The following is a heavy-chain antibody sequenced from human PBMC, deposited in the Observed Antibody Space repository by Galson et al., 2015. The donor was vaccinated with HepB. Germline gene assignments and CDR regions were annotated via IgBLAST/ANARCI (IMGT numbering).Heavy chain of an antibody. J-gene: IGHJ4*02. D-gene: IGHD3-10*01. Sequence: SLRLSCAASGFTFGDYYMSWIRQAPGKGLEWVSYISSSGSTIYYADSVKGRFTISRDNAKNSLYLQMNSLRAEDTAVYYCARDHYYGSGSNTSPGLDYWGQGTLVTVSS. V-gene: IGHV3-11*01. CDR3: ARDHYYGSGSNTSPGLDY. CDR2: ISSSGSTI. CDR1: GFTFGDYY.